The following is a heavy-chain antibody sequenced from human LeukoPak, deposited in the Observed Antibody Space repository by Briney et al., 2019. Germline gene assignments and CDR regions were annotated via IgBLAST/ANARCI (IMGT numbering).Heavy chain of an antibody. V-gene: IGHV4-59*08. CDR3: ARSLSSGSLYYFDY. Sequence: PSETLSLTCTVSGGSISSYYWSWIWQPPGKGLEWIGYIYYSGSTNYNPSLKSRVTISVDTSKNQFSLKLTSVTAADTAVYYCARSLSSGSLYYFDYWGQGTLVTVSS. D-gene: IGHD3-10*01. J-gene: IGHJ4*02. CDR2: IYYSGST. CDR1: GGSISSYY.